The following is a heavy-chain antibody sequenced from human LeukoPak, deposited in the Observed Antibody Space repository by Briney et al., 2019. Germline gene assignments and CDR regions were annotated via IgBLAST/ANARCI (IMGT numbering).Heavy chain of an antibody. D-gene: IGHD3-3*01. Sequence: PSETLSLTCTVSGGSISSSSYYWGWIRQPPGKGLEWIGSIYHSGSTYYNPSLKSRVTISVDTSKNQFSLKLSSVTAADTAVYYCARGLRFLEWFFDAFDIWGQGTMVTVSS. CDR2: IYHSGST. CDR1: GGSISSSSYY. CDR3: ARGLRFLEWFFDAFDI. V-gene: IGHV4-39*07. J-gene: IGHJ3*02.